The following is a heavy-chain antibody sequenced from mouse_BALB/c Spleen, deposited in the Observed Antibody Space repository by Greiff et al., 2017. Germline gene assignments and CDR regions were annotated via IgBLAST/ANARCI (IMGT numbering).Heavy chain of an antibody. CDR3: TGSGYYGNYFDY. V-gene: IGHV1S81*02. Sequence: QVQLQQSGAELVKPGASVKLSCKASGYTFTSYYMYWVKQRPGQGLEWIGEINPSNGGTNFNEKFKGKATLTVDKSSSTAYMQLSSLTTEDSAVYYCTGSGYYGNYFDYWGQGTTLTVSS. CDR2: INPSNGGT. J-gene: IGHJ2*01. CDR1: GYTFTSYY. D-gene: IGHD2-1*01.